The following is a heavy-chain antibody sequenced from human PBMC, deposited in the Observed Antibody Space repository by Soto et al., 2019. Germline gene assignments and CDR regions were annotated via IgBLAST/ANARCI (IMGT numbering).Heavy chain of an antibody. CDR1: GGSISSYY. V-gene: IGHV4-59*01. CDR3: ARLDGHLWFGDWYYYYGMDV. CDR2: IYYSGST. J-gene: IGHJ6*02. D-gene: IGHD3-10*01. Sequence: NPSETLSLTCTVSGGSISSYYWSWIRQPPGKGLEWIGYIYYSGSTNYNPSLKSRVTISVDTSKNQFSLKLSSVTAADTAVYYCARLDGHLWFGDWYYYYGMDVWGQGTTVTVSS.